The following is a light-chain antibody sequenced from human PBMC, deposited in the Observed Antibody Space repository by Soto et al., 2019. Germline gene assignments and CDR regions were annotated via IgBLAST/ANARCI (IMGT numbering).Light chain of an antibody. J-gene: IGLJ2*01. Sequence: QSVLTQPPSASGTPGQRVTISCSGSSSNIGSNTTNWYQQLPGTAPKLLIYSNNQRPSGVPDRFSASKSGTSASLAISGLQSEDEADYYCAAWDDSLNGVVFGGGTKLTVL. CDR1: SSNIGSNT. CDR3: AAWDDSLNGVV. V-gene: IGLV1-44*01. CDR2: SNN.